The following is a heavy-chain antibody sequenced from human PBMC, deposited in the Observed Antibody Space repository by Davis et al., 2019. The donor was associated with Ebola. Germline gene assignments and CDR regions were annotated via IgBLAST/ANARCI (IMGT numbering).Heavy chain of an antibody. D-gene: IGHD4-23*01. CDR3: ARDAGHGGDSDY. Sequence: PSETLSLTCTVSGYSISRGYYWGWVRQPPGQGLEWIGSIHHSGTTYYRTSLKSRVTISRDTSKNLFSLKLSSVTAADSATYYCARDAGHGGDSDYWGQGTLVTVSS. J-gene: IGHJ4*02. CDR1: GYSISRGYY. V-gene: IGHV4-38-2*02. CDR2: IHHSGTT.